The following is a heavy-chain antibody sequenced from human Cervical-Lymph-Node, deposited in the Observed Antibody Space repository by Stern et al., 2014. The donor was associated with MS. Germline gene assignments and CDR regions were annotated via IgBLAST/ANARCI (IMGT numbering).Heavy chain of an antibody. CDR1: GFTFRDYG. CDR2: IRRTPYGRTT. V-gene: IGHV3-49*05. D-gene: IGHD2/OR15-2a*01. CDR3: ARGMSVLSYYYGMDV. Sequence: EVQLVESGGGLVKPGRSLRLSCTASGFTFRDYGMSWFRQAPGQGLEWVGFIRRTPYGRTTEYGASVKGRFTISRDDSKSIAYLQMNSLKTEDTAVYYCARGMSVLSYYYGMDVWGQGTTVTVSS. J-gene: IGHJ6*02.